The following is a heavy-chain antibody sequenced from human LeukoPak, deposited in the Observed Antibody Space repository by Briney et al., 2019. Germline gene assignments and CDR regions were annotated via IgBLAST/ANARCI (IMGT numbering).Heavy chain of an antibody. D-gene: IGHD5-18*01. V-gene: IGHV4-59*01. CDR1: GGSISSYY. CDR2: IYYSGST. Sequence: PSETLSLTCTVSGGSISSYYWSWIRQPPGKGLEWIGYIYYSGSTNYNPSLKSRVTISVDTSKNQFSLKLSSVTAAGTAVYYCARSGYSYGYGYFQHWGQGTLVTVSS. CDR3: ARSGYSYGYGYFQH. J-gene: IGHJ1*01.